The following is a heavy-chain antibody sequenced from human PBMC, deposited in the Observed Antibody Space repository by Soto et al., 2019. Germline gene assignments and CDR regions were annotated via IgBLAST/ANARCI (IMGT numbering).Heavy chain of an antibody. Sequence: GGSLRLSCAASGFTFSTYGMNWVRQAPGKGLEWVSYITSSSSGIYYAESMKGRFTVSRDDAQNSLFLQMNSLRDEDTAVYYCARDAYNTYHCHGLDVWGQGTTVTGSS. CDR2: ITSSSSGI. CDR1: GFTFSTYG. D-gene: IGHD1-1*01. CDR3: ARDAYNTYHCHGLDV. J-gene: IGHJ6*02. V-gene: IGHV3-48*02.